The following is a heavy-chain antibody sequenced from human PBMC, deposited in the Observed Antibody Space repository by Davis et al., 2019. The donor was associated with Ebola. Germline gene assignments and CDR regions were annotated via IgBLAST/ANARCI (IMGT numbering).Heavy chain of an antibody. D-gene: IGHD6-6*01. V-gene: IGHV1-58*01. CDR1: GFTFTSSA. Sequence: SVKVSCKASGFTFTSSAVQWVRQARGQRLEWIGWNVVGSGNTNYAQKFQERVTITRDMSTSTAYMELSSLRSEDTAVYYCAAGGGSSPTFDYWGQGTLVTVSS. CDR2: NVVGSGNT. J-gene: IGHJ4*02. CDR3: AAGGGSSPTFDY.